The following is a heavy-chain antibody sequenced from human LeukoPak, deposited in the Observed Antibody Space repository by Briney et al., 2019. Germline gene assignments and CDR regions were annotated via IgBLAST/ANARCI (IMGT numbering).Heavy chain of an antibody. Sequence: ASVRVSCKASGYTFIDYYFNWVRQAPGQGPEWMGRINVKSGATDYAQKFQGRVTVTRDTSISTAYMELSSLRSDDTAVYYCARVGRESSTGWLDYWGQGTLVTVSS. D-gene: IGHD6-19*01. J-gene: IGHJ4*02. CDR2: INVKSGAT. V-gene: IGHV1-2*06. CDR1: GYTFIDYY. CDR3: ARVGRESSTGWLDY.